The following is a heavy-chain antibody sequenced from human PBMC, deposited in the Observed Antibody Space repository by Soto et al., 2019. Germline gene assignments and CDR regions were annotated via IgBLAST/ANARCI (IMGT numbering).Heavy chain of an antibody. D-gene: IGHD3-16*01. CDR2: ISYDGSNK. CDR1: GFTFSSYG. Sequence: QVPLVESGGGVVQPGRSLRLSCAASGFTFSSYGMHWVRQAPGKGLEWVAVISYDGSNKYYADSVKGRFTISRDNYKNTLYPQKNSLRAEDTAVYYCAKDLRIMITFGGVVNAFDIWGQGTMVTVSS. CDR3: AKDLRIMITFGGVVNAFDI. J-gene: IGHJ3*02. V-gene: IGHV3-30*18.